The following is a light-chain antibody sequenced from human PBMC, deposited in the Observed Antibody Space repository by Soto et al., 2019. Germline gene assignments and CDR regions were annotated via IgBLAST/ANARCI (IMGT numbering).Light chain of an antibody. V-gene: IGKV1-5*01. CDR2: DAS. J-gene: IGKJ1*01. Sequence: DIQVTQSPSTLSASVGDRVAITCRASQSINNWLAWYQHKPGKAPSLLIYDASRVAGGVPSRFSGSGSGTDFTLTIRSLQPDVVGTYCCQQYNSASWTFGQGTKVEV. CDR1: QSINNW. CDR3: QQYNSASWT.